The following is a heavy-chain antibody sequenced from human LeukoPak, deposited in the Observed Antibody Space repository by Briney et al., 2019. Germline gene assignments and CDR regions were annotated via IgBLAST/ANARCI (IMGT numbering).Heavy chain of an antibody. CDR3: AKVSCGGNCFYAFDV. J-gene: IGHJ3*01. Sequence: GGSLRLSCATSGFTFSSYAMNWVRQAPGKGLEWVADISPSSANIYYADSVKGRFTISRDSSTSTLFLQMNSLRAEDTAVYYCAKVSCGGNCFYAFDVWGRGTMVVVSS. V-gene: IGHV3-23*01. D-gene: IGHD2-21*01. CDR2: ISPSSANI. CDR1: GFTFSSYA.